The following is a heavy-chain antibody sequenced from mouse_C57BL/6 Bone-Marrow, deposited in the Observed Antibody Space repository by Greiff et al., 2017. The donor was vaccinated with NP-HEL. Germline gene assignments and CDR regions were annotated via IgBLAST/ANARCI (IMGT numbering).Heavy chain of an antibody. CDR1: GFTFSDYY. D-gene: IGHD1-1*01. V-gene: IGHV5-16*01. CDR2: INYDGSST. Sequence: EVQVVESEGGLVQPGSSMKLSCTASGFTFSDYYMAWVRQVPEKGLEWVANINYDGSSTYYLDSLKSRFIISRDNAKNILYLQMSSLKSEDTATYYCARVVYGDWYFDVWGTGTTVTVSS. J-gene: IGHJ1*03. CDR3: ARVVYGDWYFDV.